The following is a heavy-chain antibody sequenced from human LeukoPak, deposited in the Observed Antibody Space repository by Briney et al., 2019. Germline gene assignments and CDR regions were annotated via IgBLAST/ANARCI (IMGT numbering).Heavy chain of an antibody. J-gene: IGHJ4*02. CDR1: GFTFSSYS. Sequence: GGSLRLSCAASGFTFSSYSMNWVRQAPGKGLEWVSYISSSSSTIYYADSVKGRFTISRDNSKNTLFPQMYSLRAEDTAVYYCAIGDGLGELSSSLDYWGQGTLVTVSS. CDR2: ISSSSSTI. D-gene: IGHD3-16*02. V-gene: IGHV3-48*01. CDR3: AIGDGLGELSSSLDY.